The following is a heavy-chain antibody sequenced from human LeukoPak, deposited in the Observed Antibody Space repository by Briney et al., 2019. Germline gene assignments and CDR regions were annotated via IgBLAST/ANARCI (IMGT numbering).Heavy chain of an antibody. D-gene: IGHD3-10*01. Sequence: SETLSLTCTVSGGSISSYYWSRIRQPAGKGLEWIGRIYTSGSTNYNPSLKSRVTMSVDTSKNQFSLKLSSVTAADTAVYYCARDGRFGELWGRYYYYMDVWGKGTTVTVSS. CDR1: GGSISSYY. CDR3: ARDGRFGELWGRYYYYMDV. V-gene: IGHV4-4*07. J-gene: IGHJ6*03. CDR2: IYTSGST.